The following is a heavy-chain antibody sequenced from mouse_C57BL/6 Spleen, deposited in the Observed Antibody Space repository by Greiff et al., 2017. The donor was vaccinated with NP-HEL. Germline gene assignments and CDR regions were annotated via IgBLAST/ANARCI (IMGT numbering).Heavy chain of an antibody. V-gene: IGHV1-42*01. CDR2: INPSTGGT. CDR3: ARRHYYGSSLDAMDY. D-gene: IGHD1-1*01. CDR1: GYSFTGYY. Sequence: EVQLQQSGPELVKPGASVKISCKASGYSFTGYYMNWVKQSPEKSLEWIGEINPSTGGTTYNQKFKAKATLTVDKSSSTAYMQLKSLTSEDSAVYYCARRHYYGSSLDAMDYWGQGTSVTVSS. J-gene: IGHJ4*01.